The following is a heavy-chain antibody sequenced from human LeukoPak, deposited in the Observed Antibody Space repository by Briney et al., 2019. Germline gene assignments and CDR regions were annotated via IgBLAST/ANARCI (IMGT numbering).Heavy chain of an antibody. D-gene: IGHD5-12*01. CDR3: ARVLKADSGYDLFDY. Sequence: GGSLRLSCAASGFTFSSYAMPWVRQAPGQRLEYVSVISSNGGSTDYANSVTGRFTLSRDDSKNTLYLQMGSLRAEDMAVYYCARVLKADSGYDLFDYWGQGVLVTVSS. CDR1: GFTFSSYA. CDR2: ISSNGGST. J-gene: IGHJ4*02. V-gene: IGHV3-64*01.